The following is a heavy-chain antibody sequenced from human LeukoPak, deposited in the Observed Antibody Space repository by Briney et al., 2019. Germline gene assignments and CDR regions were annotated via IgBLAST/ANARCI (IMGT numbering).Heavy chain of an antibody. Sequence: SETLSLTCTVSGGSISSYYWSWIRQPPGKGLEWIGYIYYSGSTNYNPSLKSRVTISVDTSKNQFSLELSSVTAADTAVYYCARRYYDAFDIWGQGTMVTVSS. CDR1: GGSISSYY. V-gene: IGHV4-59*01. D-gene: IGHD1-26*01. CDR3: ARRYYDAFDI. J-gene: IGHJ3*02. CDR2: IYYSGST.